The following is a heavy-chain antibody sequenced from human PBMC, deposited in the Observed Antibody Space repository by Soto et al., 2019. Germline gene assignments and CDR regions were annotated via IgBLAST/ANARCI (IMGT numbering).Heavy chain of an antibody. V-gene: IGHV1-18*01. D-gene: IGHD6-13*01. CDR2: ISAYNGNT. Sequence: QVQLVQSGAEVKKPGASVKVSCKASGYTFTSYGISWVRQAPGQGLEWMGWISAYNGNTNYAQKLQGRVTMTTDTSTSKANMELRSLRSDDTAVYYCARLDSWYVEGSHWFDPWGQGTLVTVSS. CDR1: GYTFTSYG. J-gene: IGHJ5*02. CDR3: ARLDSWYVEGSHWFDP.